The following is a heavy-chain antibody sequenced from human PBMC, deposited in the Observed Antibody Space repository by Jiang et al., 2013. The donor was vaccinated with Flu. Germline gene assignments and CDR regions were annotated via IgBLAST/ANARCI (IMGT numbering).Heavy chain of an antibody. Sequence: LSCAASGFTFSSYAMHWVRQAPGKGLEWVAVISYDGSNKYYADSVKGRFTISRDNSKNTLYLQMNSLRAEDTAVYYCARDGDYDFWSGLSSDYGMDVWGQGTTVTVSS. V-gene: IGHV3-30-3*01. CDR3: ARDGDYDFWSGLSSDYGMDV. CDR1: GFTFSSYA. D-gene: IGHD3-3*01. J-gene: IGHJ6*02. CDR2: ISYDGSNK.